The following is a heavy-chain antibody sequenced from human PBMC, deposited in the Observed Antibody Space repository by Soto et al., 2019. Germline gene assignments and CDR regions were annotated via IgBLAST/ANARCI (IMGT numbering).Heavy chain of an antibody. D-gene: IGHD1-7*01. CDR2: SSATGSGT. CDR1: GFTFRSYG. V-gene: IGHV3-23*01. Sequence: EVQLLESGGGLVQPGGSLRLSCAASGFTFRSYGMTWVRQAPGKGLEWVSFSSATGSGTYYADSVKGRFTISRDNSKNTLYPQMTSLRADDTAVYYCAKDRRAGGNYGFYSDFWGQGALVIVSS. J-gene: IGHJ4*02. CDR3: AKDRRAGGNYGFYSDF.